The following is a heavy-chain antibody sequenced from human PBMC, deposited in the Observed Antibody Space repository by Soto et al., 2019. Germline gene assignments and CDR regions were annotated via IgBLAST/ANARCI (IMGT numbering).Heavy chain of an antibody. CDR2: IYYSGST. V-gene: IGHV4-59*01. D-gene: IGHD6-19*01. CDR1: GGSISSYY. Sequence: QVQLQESAPGLVKPSATLSLTCTVSGGSISSYYWSWIRQPPGKGLEWIGYIYYSGSTNYNPSLKSRVTISVDTSKNQFSLKLSSVTAADTAVYYCARGASARAVAGQLDYWGQGTLVTVSS. J-gene: IGHJ4*02. CDR3: ARGASARAVAGQLDY.